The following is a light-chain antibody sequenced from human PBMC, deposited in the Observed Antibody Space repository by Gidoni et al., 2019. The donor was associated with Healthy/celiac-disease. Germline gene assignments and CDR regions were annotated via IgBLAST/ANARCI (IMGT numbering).Light chain of an antibody. CDR2: DVS. CDR3: CSYAGSYTLV. V-gene: IGLV2-11*01. J-gene: IGLJ3*02. Sequence: ALTQPRPGSGSTVQSVTISCTGTSSDVGGYNYVSWYHQHPGKAPKLMIYDVSKRPSGVPDRFSGSKSGNTASLTISGLQAEDEADYYCCSYAGSYTLVFGGGTKLTVL. CDR1: SSDVGGYNY.